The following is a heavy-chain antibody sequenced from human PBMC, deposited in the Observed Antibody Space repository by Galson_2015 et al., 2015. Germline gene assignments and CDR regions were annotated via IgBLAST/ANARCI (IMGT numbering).Heavy chain of an antibody. CDR1: GFTFSNAW. J-gene: IGHJ4*02. CDR2: IKSKTDGGTT. V-gene: IGHV3-15*01. D-gene: IGHD3-22*01. CDR3: TIYYDSSGPPCD. Sequence: SLRLSCAASGFTFSNAWMSWVRQAPGKGLEWVGRIKSKTDGGTTDYAAPVKGRFTISRDDSKNTLYLQMNSLKTEDTAVYYCTIYYDSSGPPCDWGQGTLVTVSS.